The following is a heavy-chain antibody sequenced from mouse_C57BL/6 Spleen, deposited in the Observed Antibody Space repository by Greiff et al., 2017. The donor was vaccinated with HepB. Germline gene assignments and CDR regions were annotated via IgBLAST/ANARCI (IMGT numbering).Heavy chain of an antibody. CDR1: GFSLSTSGMG. CDR2: IYWDDDK. J-gene: IGHJ1*03. V-gene: IGHV8-12*01. Sequence: QVTLKESGPGILQSSQTLSLTCSFSGFSLSTSGMGVSWIRQPSGKGLEWLAHIYWDDDKRYNPSLKSRLTISKDTSRNQVFLKITSVDTADTATYYCARRGHYYGRDWYFDVWGTGTTVTVSS. CDR3: ARRGHYYGRDWYFDV. D-gene: IGHD1-1*01.